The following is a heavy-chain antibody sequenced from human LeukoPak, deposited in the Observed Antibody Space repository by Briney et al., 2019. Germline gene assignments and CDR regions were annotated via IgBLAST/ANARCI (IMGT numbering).Heavy chain of an antibody. D-gene: IGHD1-26*01. V-gene: IGHV3-23*01. CDR1: GFIFSNYG. J-gene: IGHJ4*02. CDR2: ISASGSAT. CDR3: ARSDGSYDYGDY. Sequence: GGSLRLSCAASGFIFSNYGMNWVRQAPGKGLEWVAAISASGSATSYADSVKGRFTISRDNSKNTLYLQMNSLRAEDTAVYYCARSDGSYDYGDYWGQGTLVTVSS.